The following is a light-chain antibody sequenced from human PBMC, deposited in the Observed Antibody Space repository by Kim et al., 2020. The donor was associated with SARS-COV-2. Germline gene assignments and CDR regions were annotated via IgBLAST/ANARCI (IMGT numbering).Light chain of an antibody. J-gene: IGLJ1*01. V-gene: IGLV3-19*01. CDR3: NSRDNSCNHPSYV. CDR2: GKN. CDR1: SLRSYY. Sequence: SSELTQDPAVSVALGQTVRITCQGDSLRSYYASWYQQKPGQAPVLVIYGKNNRPSGIPDRFSGSSSGNIASLTITGAQAEDEADYYCNSRDNSCNHPSYVFGTGTKVTVL.